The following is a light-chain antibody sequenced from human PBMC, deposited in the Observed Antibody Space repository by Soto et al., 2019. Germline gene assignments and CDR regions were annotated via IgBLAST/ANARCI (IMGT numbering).Light chain of an antibody. CDR2: GAS. Sequence: MTQSPSTLSASLGDRFTITCRASQSLSNSELAWYQQKPGQAPSLLIYGASTRATGTPARFSGSGSGTEFTLTISSLQSEDYAVYFCQQYIRWPLTFGGGTKVDIK. CDR1: QSLSNS. J-gene: IGKJ4*01. V-gene: IGKV3-15*01. CDR3: QQYIRWPLT.